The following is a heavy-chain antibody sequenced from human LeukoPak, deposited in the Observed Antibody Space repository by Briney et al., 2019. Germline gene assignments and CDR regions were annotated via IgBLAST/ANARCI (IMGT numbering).Heavy chain of an antibody. D-gene: IGHD6-6*01. CDR2: ISGGDGTT. CDR1: GFTFSNYA. J-gene: IGHJ4*02. V-gene: IGHV3-23*01. Sequence: GGSLRLSCAASGFTFSNYAMNWVRQAPGKGLEWVSGISGGDGTTFYADSVKGRFTISRDNSKSTLYLQMNSLRAEDTAVYYCAKAGSLDIAARQNYWGQGTLVTVSS. CDR3: AKAGSLDIAARQNY.